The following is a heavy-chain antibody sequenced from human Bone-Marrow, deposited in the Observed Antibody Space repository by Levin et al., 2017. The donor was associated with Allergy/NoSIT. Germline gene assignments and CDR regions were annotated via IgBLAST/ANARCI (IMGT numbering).Heavy chain of an antibody. J-gene: IGHJ5*01. CDR1: GGSVSSRYW. V-gene: IGHV4-4*02. CDR2: IFHTGSM. CDR3: ARKTTTTWNYYLWFDS. D-gene: IGHD1-7*01. Sequence: SETLSLTCTVSGGSVSSRYWWSWVRQSPGKGLEWLGEIFHTGSMHYNPSLQSRVSISIDTSKNQFSLKLSSVTAADTALYSCARKTTTTWNYYLWFDSWGPGTLVTVSS.